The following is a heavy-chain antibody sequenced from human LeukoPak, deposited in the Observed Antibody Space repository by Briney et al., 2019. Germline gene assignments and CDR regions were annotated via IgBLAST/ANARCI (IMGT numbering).Heavy chain of an antibody. CDR1: GGSISSGSYC. V-gene: IGHV4-61*09. Sequence: SQTLSLTCNVSGGSISSGSYCWSWIRQPAGKGLEWIGHIHISGNTNCNPSLKSRVTMSVDTSKNQFSLKLSSVTAADTAVYYCARTYSSGWYGKQGYYMDVWGKGTTVTISS. D-gene: IGHD6-19*01. J-gene: IGHJ6*03. CDR2: IHISGNT. CDR3: ARTYSSGWYGKQGYYMDV.